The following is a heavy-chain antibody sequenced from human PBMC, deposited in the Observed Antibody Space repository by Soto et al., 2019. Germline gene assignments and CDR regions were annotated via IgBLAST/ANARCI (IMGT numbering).Heavy chain of an antibody. Sequence: HPGGSLRLSCAASGFTFSSYEMNWVRQAPGKGLEWVSYISSSGSTIYYADSVKGRFTISRDNAKNSLYLQMNSLRAEDTAVYYCAGQNYYYSSDAYYFDYWGQGTLVTVSS. CDR3: AGQNYYYSSDAYYFDY. J-gene: IGHJ4*02. D-gene: IGHD3-22*01. V-gene: IGHV3-48*03. CDR2: ISSSGSTI. CDR1: GFTFSSYE.